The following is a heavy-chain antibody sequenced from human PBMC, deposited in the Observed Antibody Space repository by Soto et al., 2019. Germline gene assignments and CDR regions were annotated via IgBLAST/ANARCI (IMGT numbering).Heavy chain of an antibody. CDR1: GYTFADYG. Sequence: QAQLVQSGAEVKKPGASVKVSCQAGGYTFADYGISWVRQAPGQGLEWGGWIGPHNGNTNYAQNLQDRVTMTTDTSTNTAYMELRSLRSDDTALYYCARCYCTVGSCYTCWPFDLWGRGTLRSVSS. CDR3: ARCYCTVGSCYTCWPFDL. V-gene: IGHV1-18*01. D-gene: IGHD2-15*01. J-gene: IGHJ2*01. CDR2: IGPHNGNT.